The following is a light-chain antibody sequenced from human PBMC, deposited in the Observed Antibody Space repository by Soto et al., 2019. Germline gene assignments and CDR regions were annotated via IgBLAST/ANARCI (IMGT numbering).Light chain of an antibody. CDR3: QQFSTYPLLT. J-gene: IGKJ3*01. Sequence: AIQLTQSPSSLSASVGDRVTITCRASQGISSALAWYQQKPGTAPNLLIYDASSFESGVPSRFSGSVSGTDFTLTISGLQPEDFATYYCQQFSTYPLLTFGPGTKVDIK. CDR2: DAS. V-gene: IGKV1-13*02. CDR1: QGISSA.